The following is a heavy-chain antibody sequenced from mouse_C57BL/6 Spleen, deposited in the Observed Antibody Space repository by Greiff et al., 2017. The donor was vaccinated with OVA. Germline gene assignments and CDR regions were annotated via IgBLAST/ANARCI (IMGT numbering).Heavy chain of an antibody. Sequence: EVQLQQSGPELVKPGASVKISCKASGYTFTDYYMNWVKQSHGKSLEWIGDINPNNGGTSYNQKFKGKATLTVDKSSSTAYMELRSLTSEDSAVYYCARDGYSYFDYWGQGTTLTVSS. V-gene: IGHV1-26*01. D-gene: IGHD2-3*01. CDR2: INPNNGGT. J-gene: IGHJ2*01. CDR3: ARDGYSYFDY. CDR1: GYTFTDYY.